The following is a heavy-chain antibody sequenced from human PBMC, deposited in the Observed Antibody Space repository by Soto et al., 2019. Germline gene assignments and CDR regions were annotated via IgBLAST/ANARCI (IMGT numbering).Heavy chain of an antibody. V-gene: IGHV4-59*01. CDR3: ARVGYSSSWFWYFDL. Sequence: QVHLQESGPGLVKSSETLSLTCIVSGGSMSNYYWSWIREPPGKGLEWIGYIYYSGNTKYNPSLKSRVSISKDTSKKQFSLKLSSVTAADTAVYYFARVGYSSSWFWYFDLWGRGTLVTVSS. D-gene: IGHD6-13*01. CDR2: IYYSGNT. J-gene: IGHJ2*01. CDR1: GGSMSNYY.